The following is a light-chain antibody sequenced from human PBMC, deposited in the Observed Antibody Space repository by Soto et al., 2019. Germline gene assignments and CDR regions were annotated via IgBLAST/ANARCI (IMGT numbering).Light chain of an antibody. CDR3: QQCSNWPPIT. CDR2: DAS. V-gene: IGKV3-11*01. Sequence: EVVLTQSPATLSLSPGERATLSCRASQSVGNCLAWYQQKPGQAPRLLIFDASARIDGIPARFSGSGSETYFTLTISSLEPEDFAVYYCQQCSNWPPITFGQGTRLEIK. J-gene: IGKJ5*01. CDR1: QSVGNC.